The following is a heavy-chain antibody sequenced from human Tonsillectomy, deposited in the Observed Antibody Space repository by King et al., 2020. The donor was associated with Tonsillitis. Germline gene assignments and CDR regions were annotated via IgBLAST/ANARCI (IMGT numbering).Heavy chain of an antibody. CDR3: AREVYCSGGSCYMTWFDP. CDR1: GYSISSGFY. Sequence: VQLQESGPGLVKPSETLSLTCTVSGYSISSGFYWGWIRQPPGKGLEWIGSIYIYHSESTYYNPSLKSRVTISVDTSKNQFSLKLSSVTAADTAGYFCAREVYCSGGSCYMTWFDPWGQGTLVTVSS. CDR2: IYHSEST. J-gene: IGHJ5*02. D-gene: IGHD2-15*01. V-gene: IGHV4-38-2*02.